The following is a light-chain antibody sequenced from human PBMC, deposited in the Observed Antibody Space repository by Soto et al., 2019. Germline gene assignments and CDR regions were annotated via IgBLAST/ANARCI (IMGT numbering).Light chain of an antibody. J-gene: IGKJ4*01. CDR1: QGISSY. CDR3: QHASSFPLT. V-gene: IGKV1-8*01. Sequence: AIRMTQSPSSLSASTGDRVTITCRASQGISSYLAWYQQKPGKAPKLLIYAASTLQSGVPSRFSGSRSGTEFTLTISSLQPDDFATYYCQHASSFPLTFGGGTKVDIK. CDR2: AAS.